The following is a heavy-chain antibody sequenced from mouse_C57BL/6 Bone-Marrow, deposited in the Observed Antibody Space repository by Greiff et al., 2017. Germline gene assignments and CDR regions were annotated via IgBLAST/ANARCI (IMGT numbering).Heavy chain of an antibody. CDR1: GFNIKDYY. Sequence: EVQLQQSGAELVRPGASVKLSCTASGFNIKDYYMHWVKQRPEQGLEWIGWIYPENGDTEYASKFQGKATITADTSSNTAYLQLSSLTSEDTAVYYCTTSGFFFAYWGQGTLVTVSA. D-gene: IGHD3-1*01. V-gene: IGHV14-4*01. CDR2: IYPENGDT. CDR3: TTSGFFFAY. J-gene: IGHJ3*01.